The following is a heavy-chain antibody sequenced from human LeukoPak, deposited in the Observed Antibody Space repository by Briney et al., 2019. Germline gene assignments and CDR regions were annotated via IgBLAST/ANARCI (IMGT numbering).Heavy chain of an antibody. Sequence: GGSLRLSCAASGFTVSSNYMSWVRQAPGKGLEWVSVIYSDGSTYHADSVKGRFTISRDNSKNTLYLQMNSLRAEDTAVYYCARGPDSSNWYEPVDYWGQGTLVTVSS. D-gene: IGHD6-13*01. J-gene: IGHJ4*02. CDR2: IYSDGST. CDR1: GFTVSSNY. CDR3: ARGPDSSNWYEPVDY. V-gene: IGHV3-66*01.